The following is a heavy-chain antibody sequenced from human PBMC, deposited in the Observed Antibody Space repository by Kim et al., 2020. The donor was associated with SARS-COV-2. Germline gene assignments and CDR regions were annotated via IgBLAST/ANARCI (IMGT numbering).Heavy chain of an antibody. V-gene: IGHV1-46*01. Sequence: YAQKFQGGVTMTWDTSTSTVYMELSSLRSEDTAVYYCARGGSSRWFFDYWGQGTLVTVSS. D-gene: IGHD6-13*01. CDR3: ARGGSSRWFFDY. J-gene: IGHJ4*02.